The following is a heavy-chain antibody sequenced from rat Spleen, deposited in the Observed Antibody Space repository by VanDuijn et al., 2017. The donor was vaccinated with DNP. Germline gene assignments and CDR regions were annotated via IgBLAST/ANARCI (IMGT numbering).Heavy chain of an antibody. Sequence: EVQLVESGGGLVQPGRSLKLSCAVSRITFSDHNMAWVRQAPKKGLEWVATIRSDGSDTYYRDSVKGRFTISRDNAKSTLYLQMDSLRSEDTATYYCASRPPPTRGPFDYWGQGVTVTVSS. CDR1: RITFSDHN. V-gene: IGHV5-7*01. D-gene: IGHD1-4*01. J-gene: IGHJ2*01. CDR2: IRSDGSDT. CDR3: ASRPPPTRGPFDY.